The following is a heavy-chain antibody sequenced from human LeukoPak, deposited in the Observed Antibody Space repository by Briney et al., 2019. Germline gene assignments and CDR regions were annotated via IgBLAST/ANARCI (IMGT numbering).Heavy chain of an antibody. CDR1: GFTFSSYW. Sequence: GGSLRLSCAASGFTFSSYWMTWVRQAPGKGLEWVANIKQDGSEKYYVDSVKGRFTISRDNAKNSLYLQMNSLRAEDTAVYYCARARGYSYGYSDYWGQGTLVTVSS. D-gene: IGHD5-18*01. CDR2: IKQDGSEK. V-gene: IGHV3-7*01. J-gene: IGHJ4*02. CDR3: ARARGYSYGYSDY.